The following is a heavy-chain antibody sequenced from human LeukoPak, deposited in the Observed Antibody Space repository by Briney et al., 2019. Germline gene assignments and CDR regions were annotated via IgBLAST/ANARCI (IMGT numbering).Heavy chain of an antibody. CDR1: GFTISSNY. CDR3: ARASTLRTGDAH. V-gene: IGHV3-66*01. J-gene: IGHJ4*02. Sequence: PGGSLRLSCAASGFTISSNYMSWVRQAPGKGLEWISVIYTGGSTSYADSVKGRLTISRDSSTNTLFLQMNSLRAEYTAVYYCARASTLRTGDAHWGQGTLVTVSS. D-gene: IGHD7-27*01. CDR2: IYTGGST.